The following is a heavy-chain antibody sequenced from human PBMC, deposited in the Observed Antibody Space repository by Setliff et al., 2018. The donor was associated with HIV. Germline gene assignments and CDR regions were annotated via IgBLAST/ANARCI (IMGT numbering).Heavy chain of an antibody. V-gene: IGHV4-31*03. D-gene: IGHD3-3*01. J-gene: IGHJ4*02. CDR1: GGSISSGVSY. Sequence: KASETLSLTCTVSGGSISSGVSYWSWIRQHPGQGLEWMVYILYSGSTYYNPSLKSRVTVSVDPSKNQFSRKLSSVSAADTAVYYCMGGRSITIVGVAYFDFWGQGTQVTVSS. CDR2: ILYSGST. CDR3: MGGRSITIVGVAYFDF.